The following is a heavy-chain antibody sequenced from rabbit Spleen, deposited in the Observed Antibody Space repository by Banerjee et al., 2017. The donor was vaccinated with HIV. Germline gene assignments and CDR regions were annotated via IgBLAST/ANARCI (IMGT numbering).Heavy chain of an antibody. D-gene: IGHD1-1*01. CDR2: INASTGKP. V-gene: IGHV1S45*01. J-gene: IGHJ4*01. Sequence: QEQLVESGGGLVQPEGSLTLTCKASGFSFSDRDVMCWVRQAPGKGLEWIACINASTGKPVYATWASGRFTISRTSSTAVTLRMTSLTAADRATYFCARDLVGVIGWNFYLWVQGTLVTVS. CDR1: GFSFSDRDV. CDR3: ARDLVGVIGWNFYL.